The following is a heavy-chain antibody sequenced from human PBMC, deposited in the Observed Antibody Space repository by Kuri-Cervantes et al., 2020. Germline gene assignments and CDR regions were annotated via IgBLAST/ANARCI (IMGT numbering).Heavy chain of an antibody. D-gene: IGHD1-26*01. J-gene: IGHJ6*03. CDR1: GFTFSSYA. CDR2: ISGSGGST. V-gene: IGHV3-23*01. CDR3: ARDPSSGSYLGDYYYYYYMDV. Sequence: GESLKISCAASGFTFSSYAMSWVRQAPGKGLEWVSAISGSGGSTYYADSVKGRFTISRDNSKNTLYLQMNSLRAEDTAVYYCARDPSSGSYLGDYYYYYYMDVWGKGTTVTVSS.